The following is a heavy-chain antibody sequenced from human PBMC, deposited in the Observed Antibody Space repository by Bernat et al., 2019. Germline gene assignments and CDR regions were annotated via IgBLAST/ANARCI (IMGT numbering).Heavy chain of an antibody. J-gene: IGHJ5*02. CDR1: GFTFSNAW. D-gene: IGHD3-16*02. CDR3: TTDLTDYIWGSYRYLGGFDP. CDR2: IKSKTDGGTT. V-gene: IGHV3-15*01. Sequence: EVQLVESGGGLVKPGGSLRLSCAASGFTFSNAWMSWVRQAPGKGLEWVGRIKSKTDGGTTDYAAPVKGRFNISRDDSKNTLYLQMNSLKTEDTAVYYCTTDLTDYIWGSYRYLGGFDPWGQGTLVTVSS.